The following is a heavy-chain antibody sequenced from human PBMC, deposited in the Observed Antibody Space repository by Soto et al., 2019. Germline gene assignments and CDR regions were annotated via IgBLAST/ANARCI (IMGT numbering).Heavy chain of an antibody. CDR3: ARYDGGRYYTTFDY. CDR2: IYYSGST. J-gene: IGHJ4*02. Sequence: PSETLSLTCTVSGGSISNYYWSWIRQPPGKGLEWIGYIYYSGSTNYNPSLKSRVTISVDTSKNQFSLKLSSVTAADTAVYYCARYDGGRYYTTFDYWGQGTLVTVSS. D-gene: IGHD1-26*01. V-gene: IGHV4-59*01. CDR1: GGSISNYY.